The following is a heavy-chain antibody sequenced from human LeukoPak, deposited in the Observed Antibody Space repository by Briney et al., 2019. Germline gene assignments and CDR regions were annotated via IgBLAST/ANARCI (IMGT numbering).Heavy chain of an antibody. CDR1: GYTFTGYY. J-gene: IGHJ3*02. Sequence: ASVKVSCKASGYTFTGYYMHWVRRAPGHGLEWMGWINPNSGDTKYAQMFQGRVTMTRDTSISTAYMELSRLRSGDTAVYYCARVSGDHAFDIWGQGTMVTVSP. CDR3: ARVSGDHAFDI. D-gene: IGHD3-10*01. CDR2: INPNSGDT. V-gene: IGHV1-2*02.